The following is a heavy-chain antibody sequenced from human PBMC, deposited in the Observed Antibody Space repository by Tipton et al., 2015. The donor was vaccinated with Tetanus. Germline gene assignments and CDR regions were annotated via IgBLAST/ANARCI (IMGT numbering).Heavy chain of an antibody. CDR3: ARGRYYDSSGYYYCLDY. CDR1: GGSISSGSYY. V-gene: IGHV4-39*07. J-gene: IGHJ4*02. D-gene: IGHD3-22*01. Sequence: TLSLTCTVSGGSISSGSYYWGWIRQPPGKGLEWIGSIYYSGSTYYNPSLKSRVTISVDTSKNQFSLKLSSVTAADTAVYYCARGRYYDSSGYYYCLDYWGQGTLVTVSS. CDR2: IYYSGST.